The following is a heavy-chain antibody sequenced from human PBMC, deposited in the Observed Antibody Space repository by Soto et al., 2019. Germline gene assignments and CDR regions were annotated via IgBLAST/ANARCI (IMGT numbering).Heavy chain of an antibody. D-gene: IGHD3-10*01. Sequence: QVQLQESGPGLVKPLETLSLTCTVPGGSITSYYWSWVRQPPGKGLEWIVYIYYNGNINYNPSLKSRLTISLDTSKNQFSLRLSSVTAADTAVYYCATGRVYFGSEYWGQGTLVTVSS. V-gene: IGHV4-59*01. J-gene: IGHJ4*02. CDR1: GGSITSYY. CDR2: IYYNGNI. CDR3: ATGRVYFGSEY.